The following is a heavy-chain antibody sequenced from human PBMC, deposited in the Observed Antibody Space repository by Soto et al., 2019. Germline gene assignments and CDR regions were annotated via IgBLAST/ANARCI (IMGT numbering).Heavy chain of an antibody. V-gene: IGHV4-39*07. J-gene: IGHJ6*02. CDR2: ILYSGST. CDR1: GGSISSSSYY. D-gene: IGHD3-3*01. CDR3: ARGKYDFWSGYYYHYGMDV. Sequence: SETLSLTCTVSGGSISSSSYYWGWIRQPPGKGLERIGSILYSGSTYYNPSLKSRVTISVDRSKNQFSLKLSSVTAADTAVYYCARGKYDFWSGYYYHYGMDVWGQGTTVTVSS.